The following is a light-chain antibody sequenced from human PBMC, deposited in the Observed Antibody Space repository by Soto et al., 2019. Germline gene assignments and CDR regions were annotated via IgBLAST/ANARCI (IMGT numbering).Light chain of an antibody. CDR3: QQYNLWPWT. Sequence: DIVMTQSPATLSVSPGERATLSCRASQSVSTNLARYQRKPGQAPRLLIHGASTRATGVPARFSGTGSGTEFALTISSLQSEDLAVYYCQQYNLWPWTFGQGTKVEIK. CDR2: GAS. V-gene: IGKV3-15*01. CDR1: QSVSTN. J-gene: IGKJ1*01.